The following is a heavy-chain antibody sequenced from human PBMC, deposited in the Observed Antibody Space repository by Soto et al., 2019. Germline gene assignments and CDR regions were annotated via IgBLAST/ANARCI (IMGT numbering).Heavy chain of an antibody. CDR3: ARDPPGGIAARHDYYYYGMDV. D-gene: IGHD6-6*01. J-gene: IGHJ6*02. CDR1: GYTFTSYY. CDR2: INPSGGST. V-gene: IGHV1-46*01. Sequence: ASVKVSCKASGYTFTSYYMHWVRQAPGQGLEWMGIINPSGGSTSYAQKFQGRVTMTRDTSTSTVYMELSSLRSEDTAVYYCARDPPGGIAARHDYYYYGMDVWGQGTTVTVSS.